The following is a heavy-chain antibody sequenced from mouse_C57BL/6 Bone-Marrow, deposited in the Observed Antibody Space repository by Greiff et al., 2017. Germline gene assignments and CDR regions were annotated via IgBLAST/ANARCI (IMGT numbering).Heavy chain of an antibody. Sequence: QVQLQQPGAELVMPGASVKLSCKASGYTFTSYCMHWVKQRPGQGLEWICEIDPSDSYTNYTKKFKGKSTLTVDKSSSTAYLQLSSLTSEDSAVYYCARGEYDAFAYWGQGTRVTVSA. J-gene: IGHJ3*01. V-gene: IGHV1-69*01. D-gene: IGHD2-14*01. CDR3: ARGEYDAFAY. CDR2: IDPSDSYT. CDR1: GYTFTSYC.